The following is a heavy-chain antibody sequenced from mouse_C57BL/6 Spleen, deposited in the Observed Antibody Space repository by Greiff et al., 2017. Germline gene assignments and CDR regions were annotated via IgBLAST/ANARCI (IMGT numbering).Heavy chain of an antibody. CDR2: IYPGDGDT. Sequence: VESGASVKISYKASGYAFSSSWMNWVKQRPGKCLEWIGRIYPGDGDTNYNGKFKGKATLTADKSSSTAYMQLSSLTSEDSAVYFCARGGTEDYWGQGTTLTVSS. D-gene: IGHD2-14*01. CDR3: ARGGTEDY. J-gene: IGHJ2*01. V-gene: IGHV1-82*01. CDR1: GYAFSSSW.